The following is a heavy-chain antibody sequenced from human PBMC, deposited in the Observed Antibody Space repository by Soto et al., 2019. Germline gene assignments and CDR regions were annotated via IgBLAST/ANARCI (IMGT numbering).Heavy chain of an antibody. CDR2: IYYSGMT. J-gene: IGHJ4*02. CDR3: ARTDRYQLSSFSDY. CDR1: GASVSSASHY. V-gene: IGHV4-61*01. Sequence: QVQLQESGPGLVKTSETLSLTCTVSGASVSSASHYWSWIRQPPGKGLEWIGYIYYSGMTTYNPSPKSRVTISVDTSKNQFSLKVTSVTAADTAVYYCARTDRYQLSSFSDYWGQGVLVTVSS. D-gene: IGHD2-2*01.